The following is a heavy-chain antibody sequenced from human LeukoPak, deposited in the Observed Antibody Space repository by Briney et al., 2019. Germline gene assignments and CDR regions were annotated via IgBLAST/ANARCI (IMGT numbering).Heavy chain of an antibody. V-gene: IGHV4-38-2*01. Sequence: SETLSLTCAVSGFSVSSGYYWGWIRQPPGKGLEWIGTINHSGSTFYNPSLKSRVTISVDTSKNQFSLKLSSVTAADTAVYYCARVVTTSIPHYDFWSGYIYYFDYWGQGTLVTVSS. CDR1: GFSVSSGYY. CDR2: INHSGST. J-gene: IGHJ4*02. CDR3: ARVVTTSIPHYDFWSGYIYYFDY. D-gene: IGHD3-3*01.